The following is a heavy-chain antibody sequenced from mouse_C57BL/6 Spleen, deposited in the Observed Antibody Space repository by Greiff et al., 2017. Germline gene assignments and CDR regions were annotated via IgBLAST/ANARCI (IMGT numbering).Heavy chain of an antibody. CDR2: INYDGSST. D-gene: IGHD4-1*01. V-gene: IGHV5-16*01. Sequence: EVKLVESEGGLVQPGSSMKLSCTASGFTFSDYYMAWVRQVPEKGLEWVANINYDGSSTYYLDSLKSRFIISRDKAKNILYLQMSSLKSEDTATYYCARDNGTGFAYWGQGTLVTVSA. CDR3: ARDNGTGFAY. CDR1: GFTFSDYY. J-gene: IGHJ3*01.